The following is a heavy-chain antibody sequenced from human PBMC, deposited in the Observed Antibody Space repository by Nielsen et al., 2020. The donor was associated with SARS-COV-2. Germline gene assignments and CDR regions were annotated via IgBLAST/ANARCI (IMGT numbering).Heavy chain of an antibody. CDR2: ITGGSLYI. D-gene: IGHD2-2*03. CDR1: GFTFSDYY. J-gene: IGHJ4*02. Sequence: GGSLRLSCSASGFTFSDYYMSWVRQAPGKGLEWVSHITGGSLYINYADSVKGRFTISRDNAKNSLYLQLTSLGVEDTAVYYCAKGGAGYCAGTTCYAAIDSWGQGTLVTVSS. CDR3: AKGGAGYCAGTTCYAAIDS. V-gene: IGHV3-11*05.